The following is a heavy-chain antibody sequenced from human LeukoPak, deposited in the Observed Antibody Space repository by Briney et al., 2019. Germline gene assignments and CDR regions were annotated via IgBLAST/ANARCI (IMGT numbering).Heavy chain of an antibody. CDR1: GFTFSSYG. Sequence: PGGSLRLSCAASGFTFSSYGMHWVRQAPGKGLEWVAVIWYDGSNKYYADSVKGRFTISRDNSKNTLYLQMNSLRAEDTAIYYCARGGYTGSDVGDYWGQGTLVTVSS. V-gene: IGHV3-33*01. CDR3: ARGGYTGSDVGDY. J-gene: IGHJ4*02. D-gene: IGHD1-26*01. CDR2: IWYDGSNK.